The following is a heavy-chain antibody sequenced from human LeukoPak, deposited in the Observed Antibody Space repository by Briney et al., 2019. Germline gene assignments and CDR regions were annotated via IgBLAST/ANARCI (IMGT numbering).Heavy chain of an antibody. J-gene: IGHJ5*02. Sequence: PSETLSLTCTVSGGSINSYWSWIRPPAGKGVEGIGRISGSGTITYNPALQSRLSISIDTSKNQFSLKLMSVTAADTAVYYCARDSGTTGEVKFDPWGQGTLVTVSS. D-gene: IGHD3-10*01. CDR2: ISGSGTI. V-gene: IGHV4-4*07. CDR3: ARDSGTTGEVKFDP. CDR1: GGSINSY.